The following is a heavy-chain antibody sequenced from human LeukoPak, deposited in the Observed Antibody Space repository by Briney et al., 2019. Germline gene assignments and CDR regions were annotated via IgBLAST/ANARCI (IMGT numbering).Heavy chain of an antibody. CDR3: ARGTAFDP. V-gene: IGHV3-23*01. Sequence: PGGSQRLPCPASIFPLRHYPMSWVRHAPGQALEWVSAISDSGGSTYYADSVKGRFTISRGNSKNTLYLQMNSLRAEDTAVYYCARGTAFDPWGQGTLVTVSS. CDR1: IFPLRHYP. CDR2: ISDSGGST. D-gene: IGHD4-17*01. J-gene: IGHJ5*02.